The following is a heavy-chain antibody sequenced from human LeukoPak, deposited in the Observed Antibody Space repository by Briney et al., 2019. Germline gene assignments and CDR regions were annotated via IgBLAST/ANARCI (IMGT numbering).Heavy chain of an antibody. Sequence: SETLSLTCTVSGGSISSSSYYWGWIRQPPGKGLEWIGSIYYSGSTYYNPSLKSRVTMSVDTSKNQFSLKLSSVTAADTAVYYCARDSLEDIAAAGSAYYYYYGMDVWGQGTTVTVSS. J-gene: IGHJ6*02. CDR1: GGSISSSSYY. V-gene: IGHV4-39*07. CDR2: IYYSGST. CDR3: ARDSLEDIAAAGSAYYYYYGMDV. D-gene: IGHD6-13*01.